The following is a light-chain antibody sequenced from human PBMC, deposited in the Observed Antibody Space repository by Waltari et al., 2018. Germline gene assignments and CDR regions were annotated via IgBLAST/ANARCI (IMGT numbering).Light chain of an antibody. CDR2: DVS. Sequence: QSALTQPRSVSGSPGQSVTISCTGTSSDVGGYNYVYWYQQHPGKAPKLMIYDVSKRTAGVPARFAGSKSGITASLTISGLQAEDEADYYCGSYAGSYAWVFGGGTKLTVL. J-gene: IGLJ3*02. V-gene: IGLV2-11*01. CDR3: GSYAGSYAWV. CDR1: SSDVGGYNY.